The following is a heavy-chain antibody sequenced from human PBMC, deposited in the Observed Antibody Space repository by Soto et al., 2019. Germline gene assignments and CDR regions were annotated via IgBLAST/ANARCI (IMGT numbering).Heavy chain of an antibody. Sequence: PSETLSLTCTGSGGSISSYYWSWIRQPPGKGLEWIGYIYYSGSTNYNPSLKSRVTISVDTSKTQFSLKLSSETAADTAVYYCARGGYCTNGVCYKNWFDPWGQGTLVTVSS. CDR1: GGSISSYY. J-gene: IGHJ5*02. CDR2: IYYSGST. CDR3: ARGGYCTNGVCYKNWFDP. D-gene: IGHD2-8*01. V-gene: IGHV4-59*01.